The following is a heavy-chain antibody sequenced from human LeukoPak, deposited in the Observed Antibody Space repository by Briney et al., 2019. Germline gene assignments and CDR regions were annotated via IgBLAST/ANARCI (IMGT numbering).Heavy chain of an antibody. CDR2: ISGSGNTM. CDR1: GFTFSNYE. D-gene: IGHD5-24*01. V-gene: IGHV3-48*03. J-gene: IGHJ4*02. CDR3: ARDAGIDGTDFDY. Sequence: PGGSLRLSCAASGFTFSNYEMDWVRQAPGKRLEWISYISGSGNTMYYADSVKGRFTISRDNAKDSLSLQLNSLRVEDTAVCYCARDAGIDGTDFDYWGQGALVTVSS.